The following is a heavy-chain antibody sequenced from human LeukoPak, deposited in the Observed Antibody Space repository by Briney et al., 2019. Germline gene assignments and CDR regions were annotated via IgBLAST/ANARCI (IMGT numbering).Heavy chain of an antibody. CDR2: ISSSSSYI. CDR3: ARDLTVGATEFGY. V-gene: IGHV3-21*01. D-gene: IGHD1-26*01. Sequence: GGSLRLSCAASGFTFSSYSTNWVRQAPGKGLEWVSSISSSSSYIYYADSVKGRFTISRDNAKNSLYLQMNSLRAEDTAVYYCARDLTVGATEFGYWGQGTLVTVSS. CDR1: GFTFSSYS. J-gene: IGHJ4*02.